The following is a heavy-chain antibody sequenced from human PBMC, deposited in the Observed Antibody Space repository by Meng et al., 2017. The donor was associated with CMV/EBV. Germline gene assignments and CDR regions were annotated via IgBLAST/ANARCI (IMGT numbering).Heavy chain of an antibody. CDR1: GFTFSSYS. J-gene: IGHJ6*02. CDR3: ARGSSSSYYYYGMDV. Sequence: GESLKISRAASGFTFSSYSMNWVRQAPGKGLEWVSSISSSSSYIYYADSVKGRFTISRDNAKNSLYLQMNSLRAEDTAVYYCARGSSSSYYYYGMDVWGQGTTVTVSS. D-gene: IGHD6-6*01. CDR2: ISSSSSYI. V-gene: IGHV3-21*01.